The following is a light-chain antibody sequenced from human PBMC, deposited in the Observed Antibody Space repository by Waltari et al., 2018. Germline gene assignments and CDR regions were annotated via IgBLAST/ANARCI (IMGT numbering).Light chain of an antibody. CDR2: AAS. CDR1: QGISSY. CDR3: QQYYSYLRT. J-gene: IGKJ1*01. Sequence: AIRITQSPSSLSASTGDRVTITCRASQGISSYLAWYQQKPGKSPKILIYAASTLQSGVPSRFSGSGSGTDFTLTISCLQSEDFATYYCQQYYSYLRTFGQGTKVEIK. V-gene: IGKV1-8*01.